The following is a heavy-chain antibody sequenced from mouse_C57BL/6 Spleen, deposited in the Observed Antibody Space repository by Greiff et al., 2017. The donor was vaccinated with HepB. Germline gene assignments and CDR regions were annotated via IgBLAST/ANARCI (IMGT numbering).Heavy chain of an antibody. Sequence: VQLQQPGAELVRPGSSVKLSCKASGYTFTSYWMHWVKQRPIQGLEWIGNIDPSDSETHYNQKFKDKATLTVDKSSSTAYMQLSSLTSADSAVYYCARVGDDEGYYENFDVWGTGTTVTVSS. CDR1: GYTFTSYW. V-gene: IGHV1-52*01. CDR3: ARVGDDEGYYENFDV. J-gene: IGHJ1*03. CDR2: IDPSDSET. D-gene: IGHD2-3*01.